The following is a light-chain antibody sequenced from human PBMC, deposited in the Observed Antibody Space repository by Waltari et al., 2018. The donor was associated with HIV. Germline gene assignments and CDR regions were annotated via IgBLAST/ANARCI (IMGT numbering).Light chain of an antibody. CDR3: CSYTSTTTSIL. Sequence: QSALTQPASVSGSPGQSITISCTGTRTDIGTYNYVSWYQQHPGNVPKLLIYEVTKRPSGVSNRFSGSTSGNTASLTISGLQAEDEAAYYCCSYTSTTTSILFAGGTKLTVL. J-gene: IGLJ2*01. CDR1: RTDIGTYNY. CDR2: EVT. V-gene: IGLV2-14*01.